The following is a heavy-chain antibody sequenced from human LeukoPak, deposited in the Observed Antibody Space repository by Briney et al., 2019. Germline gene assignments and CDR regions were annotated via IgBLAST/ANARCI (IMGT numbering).Heavy chain of an antibody. Sequence: GGSLRLSCAASGFTFTRFGMQWVRRAPGKGLEWVTSIRHNGNDKYYADSVKGRFTISRDNSKNTLFLQMNRLRTEDTAVYYCAKDRSPEQWLVVNAFDIWGQGTMVTASS. CDR1: GFTFTRFG. CDR2: IRHNGNDK. D-gene: IGHD6-19*01. J-gene: IGHJ3*02. V-gene: IGHV3-30*02. CDR3: AKDRSPEQWLVVNAFDI.